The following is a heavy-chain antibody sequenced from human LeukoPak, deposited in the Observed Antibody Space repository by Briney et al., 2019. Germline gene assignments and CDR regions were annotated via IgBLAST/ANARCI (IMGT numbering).Heavy chain of an antibody. D-gene: IGHD4-11*01. CDR1: GFTFSSYG. CDR2: IWYDGSNK. J-gene: IGHJ4*02. Sequence: PGGSLRLSCAASGFTFSSYGMHWVRQAPGKGLEWVAVIWYDGSNKYYADSVKGRFTISRDNSKNTLYLQMNSLRAEDTAVYYCARPTLRPSYSSCFDYWGQGTLVTVSS. CDR3: ARPTLRPSYSSCFDY. V-gene: IGHV3-33*01.